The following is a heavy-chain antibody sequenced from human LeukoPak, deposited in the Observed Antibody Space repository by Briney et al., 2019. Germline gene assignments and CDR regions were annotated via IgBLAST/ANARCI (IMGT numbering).Heavy chain of an antibody. Sequence: PGRSLRLSCAASGFTFSSYGMHWVRQAPGKGLEWVAVIWYDGSNKYYADSVKGRFTISRDNSKNTLYLQMNSLRAEDTAVYYCARTGQGQGYYDSSGYSAPNAFDIWGQGTMVTVSS. CDR2: IWYDGSNK. V-gene: IGHV3-33*01. CDR1: GFTFSSYG. CDR3: ARTGQGQGYYDSSGYSAPNAFDI. D-gene: IGHD3-22*01. J-gene: IGHJ3*02.